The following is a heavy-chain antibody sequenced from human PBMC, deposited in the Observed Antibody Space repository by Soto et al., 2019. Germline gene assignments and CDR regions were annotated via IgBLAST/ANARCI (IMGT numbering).Heavy chain of an antibody. CDR3: ARSITMVRGVIITSDY. CDR2: IYYSGST. CDR1: GGSISSGGYY. J-gene: IGHJ4*02. Sequence: SETLSLTCTVSGGSISSGGYYWSWIRQHPGKGLEWIGYIYYSGSTYYNPSLKSRVTISVDTSKNQFSLKLSSVTAADTAVYYCARSITMVRGVIITSDYWGQGTLVTVSS. V-gene: IGHV4-31*03. D-gene: IGHD3-10*01.